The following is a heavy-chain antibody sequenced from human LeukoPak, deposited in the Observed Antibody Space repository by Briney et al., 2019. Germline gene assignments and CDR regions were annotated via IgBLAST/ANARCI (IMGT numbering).Heavy chain of an antibody. CDR2: IHPGRGDT. Sequence: ASVKVSCKALGYTFTDHYFHWLRQAPGQGIEWMGWIHPGRGDTNIAQKFQDRVTMTRDTSTSTVYMDLSRLTSDDTAVYYCARGSSHGAFDYWGQGTLVTASS. J-gene: IGHJ4*02. CDR1: GYTFTDHY. D-gene: IGHD4/OR15-4a*01. CDR3: ARGSSHGAFDY. V-gene: IGHV1-2*02.